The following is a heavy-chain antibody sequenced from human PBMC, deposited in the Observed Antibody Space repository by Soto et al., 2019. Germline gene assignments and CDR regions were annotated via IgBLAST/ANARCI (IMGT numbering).Heavy chain of an antibody. CDR2: IIPIFGTA. V-gene: IGHV1-69*01. CDR1: GGTFSSYA. Sequence: QVQLVQSGAELKKPGASVKVSCKASGGTFSSYAISWVRQAPGQGLEWMGGIIPIFGTANYAQKFQGRVTITADESTSTADLELSSLRSEDTAVYYCARVGRDGYNLGELLYYFDYWGQGTLVTVSS. CDR3: ARVGRDGYNLGELLYYFDY. J-gene: IGHJ4*02. D-gene: IGHD5-12*01.